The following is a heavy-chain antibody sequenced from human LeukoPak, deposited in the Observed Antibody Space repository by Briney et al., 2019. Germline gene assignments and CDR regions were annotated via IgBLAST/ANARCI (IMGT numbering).Heavy chain of an antibody. CDR3: AKDPSAGYYDSSGYYFPSRDDAFNI. V-gene: IGHV3-23*01. CDR2: ISGSGGIT. Sequence: PGGSLRLSCAASGFTFSSYSMSWVRQAQGKGLEWVSGISGSGGITYYADSVKGRFTISRDYSKKTLYLQMNSLRAEDTAVYYCAKDPSAGYYDSSGYYFPSRDDAFNIWGHGTMVTVSS. J-gene: IGHJ3*02. D-gene: IGHD3-22*01. CDR1: GFTFSSYS.